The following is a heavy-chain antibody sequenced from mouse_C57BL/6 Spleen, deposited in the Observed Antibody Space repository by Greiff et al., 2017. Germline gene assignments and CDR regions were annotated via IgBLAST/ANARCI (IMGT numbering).Heavy chain of an antibody. D-gene: IGHD1-1*01. V-gene: IGHV6-6*01. CDR2: IRNKANNHAT. CDR1: GFTFSDAW. Sequence: EVKLVESGGGLVQPGGSMKLSCAASGFTFSDAWMDWVRQSPEKGLEWVAEIRNKANNHATYYAESVKGRFNISRDDSKSSVYLQRNRLRAEDTGMYYCTRRGGSSHADFEVWGKGTTVTVSS. CDR3: TRRGGSSHADFEV. J-gene: IGHJ1*03.